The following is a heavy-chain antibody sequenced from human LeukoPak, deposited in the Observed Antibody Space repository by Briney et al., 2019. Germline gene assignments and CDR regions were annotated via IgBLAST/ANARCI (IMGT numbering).Heavy chain of an antibody. CDR3: ARLIGWELLGFDY. V-gene: IGHV4-59*01. CDR1: GGSISSYY. CDR2: IYYSGST. D-gene: IGHD1-26*01. J-gene: IGHJ4*02. Sequence: SETLSLTCTVSGGSISSYYWSWIRQPPGKGLEWIGYIYYSGSTNYNPSLKSRVTISVDTSKNQFSLKLSSVTAADTAVYYCARLIGWELLGFDYWGQGTWSPSPQ.